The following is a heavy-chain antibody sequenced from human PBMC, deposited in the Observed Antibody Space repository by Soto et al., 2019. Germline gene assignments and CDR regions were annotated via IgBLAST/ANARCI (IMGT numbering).Heavy chain of an antibody. D-gene: IGHD3-16*02. CDR2: ISYDGSNK. CDR3: AKFGPLPYYDYVWGSYRPRKDFDY. V-gene: IGHV3-30*18. J-gene: IGHJ4*02. CDR1: GLTFSSYG. Sequence: GGSLRLSCAASGLTFSSYGMHWVRQAPGKGLEWVAVISYDGSNKYYADSVKGRFTISRDNSKNTLYLQMNSLRAEDTAVYYCAKFGPLPYYDYVWGSYRPRKDFDYWGQGTLVTVSS.